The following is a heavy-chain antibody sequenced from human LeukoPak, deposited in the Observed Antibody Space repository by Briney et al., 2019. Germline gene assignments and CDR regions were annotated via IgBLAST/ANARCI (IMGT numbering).Heavy chain of an antibody. CDR1: GGSVSSGSYY. J-gene: IGHJ4*02. Sequence: PSETLSLTCTVSGGSVSSGSYYWSWIRQPPGKGLEWIGYIYYSGGTNYNPSLKSRVTISVDTSKNQFSLKLSSVTAADTAVYYCARAGKGCSSTSCAIDYWGQGTLVTVSS. CDR2: IYYSGGT. D-gene: IGHD2-2*01. V-gene: IGHV4-61*01. CDR3: ARAGKGCSSTSCAIDY.